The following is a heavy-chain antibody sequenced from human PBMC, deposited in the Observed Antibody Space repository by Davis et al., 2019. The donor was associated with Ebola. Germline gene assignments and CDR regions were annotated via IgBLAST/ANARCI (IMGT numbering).Heavy chain of an antibody. J-gene: IGHJ3*02. CDR1: GGSFSAYY. Sequence: SETLSLTCAVTGGSFSAYYWTWVRQPPGKGLEWIGEINHSGSTNHNPSLKGRVTISVDTSKNQFSLKLSSVTAADTAVYYCARGGELLFAFDIWGQGTMVTVSS. CDR3: ARGGELLFAFDI. D-gene: IGHD1-26*01. V-gene: IGHV4-34*01. CDR2: INHSGST.